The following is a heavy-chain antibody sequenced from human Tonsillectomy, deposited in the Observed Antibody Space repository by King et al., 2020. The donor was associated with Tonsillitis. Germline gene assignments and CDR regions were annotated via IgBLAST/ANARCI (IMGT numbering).Heavy chain of an antibody. CDR2: ISYDGSKK. CDR3: ARQFLHLDY. J-gene: IGHJ4*02. CDR1: GFTFESYT. V-gene: IGHV3-30*04. Sequence: VQLVESGGGVVQPGRPLRLSCAASGFTFESYTMNWVRQAPGKGLEWVALISYDGSKKYYADSVQGRFTISRDNSRNTLFLQMNSLRREDTAVYYCARQFLHLDYWGQGTLVTVSS.